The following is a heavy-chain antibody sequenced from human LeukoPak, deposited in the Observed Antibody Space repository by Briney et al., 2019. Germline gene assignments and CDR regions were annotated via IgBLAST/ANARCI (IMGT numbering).Heavy chain of an antibody. CDR1: GFTFSSYS. CDR2: ISSSSSYI. Sequence: GGSLRLSCAASGFTFSSYSMNWVRQAPGKGLEWVSSISSSSSYIYYADSVKGRFTISRDNAKNSLYLQMNSLRAEDTAVYYCARAKGDILTGYYKVFDYWGQGTLVTVSS. D-gene: IGHD3-9*01. V-gene: IGHV3-21*01. CDR3: ARAKGDILTGYYKVFDY. J-gene: IGHJ4*02.